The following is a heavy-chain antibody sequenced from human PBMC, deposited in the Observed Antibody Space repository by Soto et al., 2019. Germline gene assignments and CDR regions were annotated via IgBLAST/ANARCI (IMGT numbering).Heavy chain of an antibody. D-gene: IGHD1-7*01. J-gene: IGHJ5*02. CDR2: IIPIFGTA. Sequence: QVQLVQSGAEVKKPGSSVKVSCKASGGTFSSYAISWVRQAPGQGLEWMGGIIPIFGTANYAQKFQGRVRITGDESTSIDYMELSSLRSEDTAVYYCARVRELGFDPWGQGTLVTVSS. CDR1: GGTFSSYA. V-gene: IGHV1-69*12. CDR3: ARVRELGFDP.